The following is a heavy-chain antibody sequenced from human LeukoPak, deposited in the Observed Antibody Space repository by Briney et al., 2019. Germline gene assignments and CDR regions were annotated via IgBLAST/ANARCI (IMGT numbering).Heavy chain of an antibody. J-gene: IGHJ5*02. CDR2: IYYSGST. CDR3: AKQQTVVVVAATKVTPQVSNWFDP. Sequence: NPSETLSLTCTVSGGSISSSSYYWGWIRQPPGKGLEWIGSIYYSGSTYYNPSLKSRVTISVDTSKNQFSLKLSSVTAADTAVYYCAKQQTVVVVAATKVTPQVSNWFDPWGQGTLVTVSS. CDR1: GGSISSSSYY. D-gene: IGHD2-15*01. V-gene: IGHV4-39*01.